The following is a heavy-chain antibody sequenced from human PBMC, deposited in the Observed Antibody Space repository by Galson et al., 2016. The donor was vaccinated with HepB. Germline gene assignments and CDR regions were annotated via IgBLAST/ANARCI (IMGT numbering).Heavy chain of an antibody. J-gene: IGHJ4*02. CDR3: AKERLVRRIFDH. D-gene: IGHD1-1*01. CDR2: ISTRRTT. V-gene: IGHV3-23*01. CDR1: GFVFSNFG. Sequence: SLRLSCAASGFVFSNFGLSWVRQAPGKGLEWVASISTRRTTYYSDSVQGRFTISRDNSNNTLYLQMNGLGAEDTAVYYCAKERLVRRIFDHWGQGTLPTVSS.